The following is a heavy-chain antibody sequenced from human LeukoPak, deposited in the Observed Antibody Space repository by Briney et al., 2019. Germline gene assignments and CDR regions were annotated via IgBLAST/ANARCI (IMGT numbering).Heavy chain of an antibody. J-gene: IGHJ4*02. D-gene: IGHD5-24*01. V-gene: IGHV3-7*03. Sequence: GGSLRLFCAASGFMFSSNWMSWVRLAPGKGLEWVANIKEDGTETYYVDSVKGRFTISRDNAKNSLYLQMNSLRVEDTAVYYCAKEGRSLQTYWGQGTLVTVSS. CDR2: IKEDGTET. CDR3: AKEGRSLQTY. CDR1: GFMFSSNW.